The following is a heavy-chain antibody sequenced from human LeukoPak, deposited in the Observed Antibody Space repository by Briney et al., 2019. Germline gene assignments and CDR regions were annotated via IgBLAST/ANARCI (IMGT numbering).Heavy chain of an antibody. D-gene: IGHD2-2*01. J-gene: IGHJ6*02. CDR3: ARGRSSSWDNYYGMDV. CDR2: INTNTGNP. V-gene: IGHV7-4-1*02. CDR1: GYTFTGYP. Sequence: ASVKVSCKASGYTFTGYPMNWVRQAPGQGLEWMGWINTNTGNPTYAQGFTGRFVFSLDTSVSTAYLKISSLKAEDTAVYYCARGRSSSWDNYYGMDVWGQGTTVTVSS.